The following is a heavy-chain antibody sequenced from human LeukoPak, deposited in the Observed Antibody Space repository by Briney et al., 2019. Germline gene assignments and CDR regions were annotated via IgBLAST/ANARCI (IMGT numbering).Heavy chain of an antibody. V-gene: IGHV1-2*02. Sequence: ASVKVSCKASGYTFTGYYMHWVRQAPGQGLEWMGWINPNSGGTNYAQKFQGRVTMTRDTSISTAYMELSSLRSDDTAVYYCTSDDYGRNSAKTADFDYWGQGTLVTVSS. J-gene: IGHJ4*02. D-gene: IGHD4-23*01. CDR3: TSDDYGRNSAKTADFDY. CDR1: GYTFTGYY. CDR2: INPNSGGT.